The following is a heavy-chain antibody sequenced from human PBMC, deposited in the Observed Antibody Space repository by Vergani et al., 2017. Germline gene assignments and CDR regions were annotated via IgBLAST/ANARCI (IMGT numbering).Heavy chain of an antibody. CDR3: ARAKRGRIAVSAADT. V-gene: IGHV7-4-1*02. CDR1: GYTFTNYA. CDR2: INSNSGNP. Sequence: QVQLVQSGSEVKKPGASVKVSCRASGYTFTNYALNWVRQAPGQGLEWMGWINSNSGNPTYAQAFTGRFVFSLDTSVNTAFLQISGLTAEDTALYYCARAKRGRIAVSAADTWGQGTLVTVSS. J-gene: IGHJ5*02. D-gene: IGHD6-19*01.